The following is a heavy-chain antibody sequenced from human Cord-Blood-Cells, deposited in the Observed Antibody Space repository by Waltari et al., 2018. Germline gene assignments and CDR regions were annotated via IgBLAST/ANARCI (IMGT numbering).Heavy chain of an antibody. D-gene: IGHD3-3*01. CDR3: ARKPGAFTIVGVVSPWFDP. CDR1: GGSFSGYY. Sequence: QVQLQQWGAGLLKPSETLSLTCAVYGGSFSGYYWSWIRPPPGKGLEWLGESNHSGSTNYNPSLKSRVTISVDTSKNQFSLKLSSVTAADTAVYYCARKPGAFTIVGVVSPWFDPWGQGTLVTVSS. CDR2: SNHSGST. V-gene: IGHV4-34*01. J-gene: IGHJ5*02.